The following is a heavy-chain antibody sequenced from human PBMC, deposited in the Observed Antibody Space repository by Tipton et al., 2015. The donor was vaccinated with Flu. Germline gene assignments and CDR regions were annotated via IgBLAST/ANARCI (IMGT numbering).Heavy chain of an antibody. CDR2: IFHSGSK. CDR3: ARERRGGWPFYDAFDF. Sequence: TLSLTCDVSGYSIRSDYYWGWIRQPPGKGLEWIGNIFHSGSKYYNPSLRSRVTISVDTLKNQFSLKMSSVTAADTAVYFCARERRGGWPFYDAFDFWGQGTTVTVSS. V-gene: IGHV4-38-2*02. J-gene: IGHJ3*01. D-gene: IGHD6-19*01. CDR1: GYSIRSDYY.